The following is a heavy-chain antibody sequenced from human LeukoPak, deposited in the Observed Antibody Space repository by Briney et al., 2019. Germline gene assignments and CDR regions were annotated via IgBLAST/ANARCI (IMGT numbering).Heavy chain of an antibody. V-gene: IGHV3-30*18. CDR3: AKGIAVAGTGGGDY. CDR1: GFTFSSYG. J-gene: IGHJ4*02. D-gene: IGHD6-19*01. Sequence: GGSLRLSCAASGFTFSSYGMHWVRQAPGKGLEWVAVISYDGSNKYYADSVKGRFTISRDNSKNTLYLQMNSLRAEDTAVYYCAKGIAVAGTGGGDYWGQGTLVTVSS. CDR2: ISYDGSNK.